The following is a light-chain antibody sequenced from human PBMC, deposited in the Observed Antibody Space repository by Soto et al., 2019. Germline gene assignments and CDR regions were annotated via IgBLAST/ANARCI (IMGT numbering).Light chain of an antibody. CDR1: SSNIGAGYV. CDR2: GNS. Sequence: QAVVTQPPSVSGAPGQRVTISCTGSSSNIGAGYVVHWYQQLPGTAPKLLIYGNSNRPSGVPDRFSGSKSGTSASQAITGLQAEDEADYYCQSYDSSLSGSVFGGGTKLTVL. J-gene: IGLJ2*01. CDR3: QSYDSSLSGSV. V-gene: IGLV1-40*01.